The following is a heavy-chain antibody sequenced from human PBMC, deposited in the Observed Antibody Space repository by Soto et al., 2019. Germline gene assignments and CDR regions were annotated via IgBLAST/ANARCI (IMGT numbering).Heavy chain of an antibody. D-gene: IGHD3-16*02. V-gene: IGHV3-7*01. Sequence: GGSLRLSCAASGFTFSSYWMSWVRQAPGKGLEWVANIKQDGSEKYYVDSVKGRFTISRDNAKNSLYLQMNSLRAEDTAVYYCARDADHYDYIWGSYRLAEYFQHWGQGTLVTVSS. CDR1: GFTFSSYW. J-gene: IGHJ1*01. CDR3: ARDADHYDYIWGSYRLAEYFQH. CDR2: IKQDGSEK.